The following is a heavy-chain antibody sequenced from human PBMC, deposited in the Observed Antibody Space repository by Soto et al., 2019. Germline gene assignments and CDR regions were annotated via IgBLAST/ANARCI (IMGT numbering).Heavy chain of an antibody. CDR2: IIPIFGTA. V-gene: IGHV1-69*12. Sequence: QVQLVQSGAEVKKPGSSVKVSCKASGGTFSSYAISWVRQAPGQGLEWMGGIIPIFGTANYAQKFQGRVTITADESTSTAYMGLSSLRSEDTAVYYCARGVLRYFDWLPNYFDYWGQGTLVTVSS. CDR3: ARGVLRYFDWLPNYFDY. D-gene: IGHD3-9*01. CDR1: GGTFSSYA. J-gene: IGHJ4*02.